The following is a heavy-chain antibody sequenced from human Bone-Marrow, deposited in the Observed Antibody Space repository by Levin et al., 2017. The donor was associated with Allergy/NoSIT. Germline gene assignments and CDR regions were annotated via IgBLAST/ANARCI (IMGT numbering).Heavy chain of an antibody. D-gene: IGHD2-15*01. V-gene: IGHV3-30-3*01. CDR2: VSYDGSDK. CDR3: TRDLSLGGSPPFDY. Sequence: QTGGSLRLSCAASGFIFNNYAMHWVRQAPGKGLEGVALVSYDGSDKYYADSVKGRFNISRDNSDNTLFLQMNNLRPEDTAIYYCTRDLSLGGSPPFDYWGQGTRVTVSS. J-gene: IGHJ4*02. CDR1: GFIFNNYA.